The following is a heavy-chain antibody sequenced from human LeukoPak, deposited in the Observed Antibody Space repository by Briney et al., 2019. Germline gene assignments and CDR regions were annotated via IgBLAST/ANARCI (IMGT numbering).Heavy chain of an antibody. CDR2: IYYSGST. J-gene: IGHJ5*02. CDR1: GGSISSGGYY. V-gene: IGHV4-31*03. CDR3: ARAVVVVSWFDP. D-gene: IGHD3-22*01. Sequence: SETLSLTCTVSGGSISSGGYYWSWLRQHPGKGLEWIGYIYYSGSTYYNPSLKSRVTISVDTSKNQFSLKLSSVTAADTAVYYCARAVVVVSWFDPWGQGTLVTVSS.